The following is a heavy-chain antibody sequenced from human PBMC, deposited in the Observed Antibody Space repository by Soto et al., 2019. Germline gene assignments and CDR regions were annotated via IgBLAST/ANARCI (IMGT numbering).Heavy chain of an antibody. J-gene: IGHJ6*02. CDR2: ISAAGGRN. D-gene: IGHD6-19*01. Sequence: GGSLTLSWEASGFTFSSHSISWVRRAPGKGREWVSAISAAGGRNYYANSVRGRFSICRDSSKNIVFLEMSRVRAEDTGRYFCARVRLPDVVAGAVAGMGVWGQGPTVTVS. V-gene: IGHV3-23*01. CDR3: ARVRLPDVVAGAVAGMGV. CDR1: GFTFSSHS.